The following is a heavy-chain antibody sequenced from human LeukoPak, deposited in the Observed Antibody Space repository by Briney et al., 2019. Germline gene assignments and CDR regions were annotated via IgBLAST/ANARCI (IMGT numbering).Heavy chain of an antibody. CDR1: GFTFNKYS. V-gene: IGHV3-48*01. J-gene: IGHJ6*03. Sequence: GGSLRLSCVASGFTFNKYSMNWVRQAPGKGLQWLSYISGTSRTIYYADSVKGRFTVSRDNAKNSLYLQMNSLRAEDTAVYYCASGYYYMDVWGKGTTVTVSS. CDR2: ISGTSRTI. CDR3: ASGYYYMDV.